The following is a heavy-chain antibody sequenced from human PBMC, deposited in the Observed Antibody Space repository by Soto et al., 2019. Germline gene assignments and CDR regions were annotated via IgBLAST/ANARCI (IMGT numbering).Heavy chain of an antibody. V-gene: IGHV3-30*18. D-gene: IGHD3-16*02. J-gene: IGHJ4*02. CDR2: ISYDGSNK. Sequence: VQLVESGGGVVQPGRSLRLSCAASGFTFSSYGMHWVRQAPGKGLEWVAVISYDGSNKYYADSVKGRFTISRDNSKNTLYLQMNSLRAEDTAVYYCAKDGAHMITFGGVIVYWGQGTLVTVSS. CDR1: GFTFSSYG. CDR3: AKDGAHMITFGGVIVY.